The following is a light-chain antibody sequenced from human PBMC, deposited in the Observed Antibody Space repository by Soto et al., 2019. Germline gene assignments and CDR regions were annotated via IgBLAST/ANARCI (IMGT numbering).Light chain of an antibody. CDR1: SRHNTNA. V-gene: IGLV4-69*01. J-gene: IGLJ2*01. CDR3: QAWATGIHI. Sequence: QPVLTQSPSASASLGASVKLTCTLSSRHNTNAIAWHQQQPKKSPRFLMKVNSDGSHFKGDGIPDRFSGSSSGAERYLTISSLQSEDEADYYCQAWATGIHIFGGGTKVTVL. CDR2: VNSDGSH.